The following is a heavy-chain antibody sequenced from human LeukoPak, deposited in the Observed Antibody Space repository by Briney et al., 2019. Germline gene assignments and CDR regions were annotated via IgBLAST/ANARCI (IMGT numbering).Heavy chain of an antibody. V-gene: IGHV3-30*18. CDR2: ISYDGSVK. CDR1: GFTFSNYG. CDR3: AKAKIVGATGDDVFDI. Sequence: QSGRSLRLSCAASGFTFSNYGMHWVRQAPGKGLEWVTVISYDGSVKYYADSVKGRFTISRDKSKNTVYLQMNSLRAEDTAVYYCAKAKIVGATGDDVFDIWGQGTMVTVSS. D-gene: IGHD1-26*01. J-gene: IGHJ3*02.